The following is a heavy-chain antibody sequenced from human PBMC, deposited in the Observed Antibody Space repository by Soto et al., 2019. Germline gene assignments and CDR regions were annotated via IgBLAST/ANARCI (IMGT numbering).Heavy chain of an antibody. CDR2: IRSKANSYAT. CDR3: SGGYYDIFRGVRAFDI. V-gene: IGHV3-73*01. Sequence: PGGSLRLSCAASGFTFSGSAMHWVRQASGKGLEWVGRIRSKANSYATAYAASVKGRFTISRDDSKNTAYLQMNSLKTEDTAVYYCSGGYYDIFRGVRAFDIWGQGTMVTVSS. CDR1: GFTFSGSA. D-gene: IGHD3-9*01. J-gene: IGHJ3*02.